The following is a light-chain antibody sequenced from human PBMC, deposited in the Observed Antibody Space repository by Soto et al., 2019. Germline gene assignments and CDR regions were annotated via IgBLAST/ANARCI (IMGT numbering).Light chain of an antibody. V-gene: IGLV2-14*01. CDR3: SSYTSSSTPYV. CDR1: TSDVGGYNY. CDR2: DVS. Sequence: QSALTQPASVSGSPGQSITISCTGTTSDVGGYNYVSWFQRHPGKAPKLIIYDVSDRPSGVSNRFSGSKSGNTASLTISGLQAEDEADYFCSSYTSSSTPYVFGTGTKLTVL. J-gene: IGLJ1*01.